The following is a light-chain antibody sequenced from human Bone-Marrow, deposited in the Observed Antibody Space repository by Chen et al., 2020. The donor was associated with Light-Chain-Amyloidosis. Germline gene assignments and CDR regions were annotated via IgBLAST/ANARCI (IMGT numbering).Light chain of an antibody. Sequence: NFMLTQPHSVSESPGPTVILSCTRRSGSIATNYVQWHQQRPCSAPTTVIHEDDQRPPGVPDRFSGANDRSSKSAPLTSSGLKTEDEADYDWQSYQGSSQGVFGGGTKLTVL. CDR3: QSYQGSSQGV. CDR2: EDD. CDR1: SGSIATNY. V-gene: IGLV6-57*03. J-gene: IGLJ3*02.